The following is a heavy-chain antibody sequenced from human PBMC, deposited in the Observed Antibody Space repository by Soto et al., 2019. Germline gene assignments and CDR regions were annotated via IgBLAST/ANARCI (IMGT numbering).Heavy chain of an antibody. D-gene: IGHD3-10*01. Sequence: QLLQSGGGLVQPGGSLTLSCAASGFTFGTTDMSWVRQAPGEGLEWVSTIDGSGGLTCYADSVKGRFTISRDNSRNTLYLQMNSLRGDDSALYYCLKNSGWFNTWGQGALVTVSS. CDR3: LKNSGWFNT. CDR1: GFTFGTTD. V-gene: IGHV3-23*01. CDR2: IDGSGGLT. J-gene: IGHJ5*02.